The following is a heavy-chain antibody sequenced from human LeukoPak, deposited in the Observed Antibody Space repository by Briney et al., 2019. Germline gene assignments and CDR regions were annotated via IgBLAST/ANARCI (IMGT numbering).Heavy chain of an antibody. CDR3: GKSAPSGFDP. J-gene: IGHJ5*02. CDR2: INAGNGDA. CDR1: GYTFTTYA. V-gene: IGHV1-3*01. Sequence: GASVKVSCKASGYTFTTYAIHWLGQAPGRVLEWMGRINAGNGDAKYSQNFHDRITITRDTSASTVYMELTSLRSEDTAVYYCGKSAPSGFDPWGQGTLVTVSS.